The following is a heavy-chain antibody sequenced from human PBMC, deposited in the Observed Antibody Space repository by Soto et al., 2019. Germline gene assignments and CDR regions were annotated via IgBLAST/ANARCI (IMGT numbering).Heavy chain of an antibody. J-gene: IGHJ4*02. CDR3: ARHVRGDFDY. CDR2: IYYSGST. D-gene: IGHD3-10*02. CDR1: GGSISSSSYY. Sequence: SETLSLTCTVSGGSISSSSYYWGWIRQPPGKGLEWIGSIYYSGSTYYNPSLKSRVTISVDTSKNQFSLKLSSVTAADTAVYYCARHVRGDFDYWGQGTLVTVSS. V-gene: IGHV4-39*01.